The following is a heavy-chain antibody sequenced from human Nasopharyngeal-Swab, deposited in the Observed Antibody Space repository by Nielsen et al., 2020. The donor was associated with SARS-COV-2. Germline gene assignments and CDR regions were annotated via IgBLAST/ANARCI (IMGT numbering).Heavy chain of an antibody. CDR3: AIMTTVTSYLFYYYYYMDV. V-gene: IGHV1-69*13. CDR1: GGTFSSYA. CDR2: IIPIFGTA. D-gene: IGHD4-11*01. Sequence: SVKVSCKASGGTFSSYAISWVRQAPGQELEWMGGIIPIFGTANYAQKFQGRVTITADESTSTAYMELSSLRSEDTAVYYCAIMTTVTSYLFYYYYYMDVWGKGTTVTVSS. J-gene: IGHJ6*03.